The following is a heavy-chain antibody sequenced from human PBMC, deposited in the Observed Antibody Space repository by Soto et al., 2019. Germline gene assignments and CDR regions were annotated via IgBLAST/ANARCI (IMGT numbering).Heavy chain of an antibody. D-gene: IGHD2-15*01. Sequence: EVQLVQSGGGLIVPGGSLRLSCAASGFIFSDYEMNWFRQAPGKGLEWISHINDGGSTIYYADSVKGRFTISRDDAGSSLFLQMDRLRAEDTAIYYCAKEICSGGRCYDTFDLWGQGTTVIVSS. CDR3: AKEICSGGRCYDTFDL. J-gene: IGHJ3*01. V-gene: IGHV3-48*03. CDR2: INDGGSTI. CDR1: GFIFSDYE.